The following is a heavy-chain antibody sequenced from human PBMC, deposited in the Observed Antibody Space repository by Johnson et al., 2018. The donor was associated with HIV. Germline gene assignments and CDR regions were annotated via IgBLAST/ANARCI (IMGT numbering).Heavy chain of an antibody. CDR3: ATSGPGQAFDI. CDR2: IRYDGSNK. J-gene: IGHJ3*02. V-gene: IGHV3-30*02. D-gene: IGHD5-12*01. CDR1: AFTFSNFG. Sequence: QVQLVESGGGVVQPGGSLRLPCSASAFTFSNFGMHWVRQAPGKGLEWVAFIRYDGSNKFYTDSVKGRFTISRDNSKHTLYLQMNSLRAADTAVYYCATSGPGQAFDIWGQGTMVTVSS.